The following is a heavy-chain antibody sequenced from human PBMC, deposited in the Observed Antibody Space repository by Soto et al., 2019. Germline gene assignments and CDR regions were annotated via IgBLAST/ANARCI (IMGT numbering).Heavy chain of an antibody. CDR2: IYYSGTA. J-gene: IGHJ6*02. Sequence: QVQLRESGPGLVKSSKTLSLTCTVSGGSISTYYWSWVRQPPGKGLEWIGYIYYSGTATYNPSLRSRVTISVDTSKNQFSLRLSSVTAADTAVYYCARGDGIQLGSLAGRYYYHKMDVWGQGTTVTVYS. CDR3: ARGDGIQLGSLAGRYYYHKMDV. V-gene: IGHV4-59*01. D-gene: IGHD1-1*01. CDR1: GGSISTYY.